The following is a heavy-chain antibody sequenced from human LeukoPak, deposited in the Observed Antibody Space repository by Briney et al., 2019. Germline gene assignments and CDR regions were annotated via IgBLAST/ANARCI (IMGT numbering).Heavy chain of an antibody. V-gene: IGHV3-21*01. D-gene: IGHD1-26*01. CDR1: GLTFSSYS. Sequence: GGSLRLSCAASGLTFSSYSMNWVRQAPGKGLEWVSSISSSSSYIYYADSVKGRFTISRDNAKNSLYLQMNSLRAEDTAIYYCARQVGYPNWFDPWGQGTLVTVSS. CDR3: ARQVGYPNWFDP. J-gene: IGHJ5*02. CDR2: ISSSSSYI.